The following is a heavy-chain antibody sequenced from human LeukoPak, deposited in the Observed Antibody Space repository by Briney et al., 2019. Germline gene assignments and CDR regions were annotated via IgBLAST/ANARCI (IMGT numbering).Heavy chain of an antibody. CDR3: ARTMPPWWPLGY. Sequence: SETLSLTCTVSGGSVSSGSYYWSWIRQPPGKGLEYIGYIYYTGRTNYNPSLKSRVTISVDTSKNQFSLKLTSVTAADTAVYYCARTMPPWWPLGYWGLGTLVTVSS. CDR2: IYYTGRT. CDR1: GGSVSSGSYY. V-gene: IGHV4-61*01. D-gene: IGHD2-15*01. J-gene: IGHJ4*02.